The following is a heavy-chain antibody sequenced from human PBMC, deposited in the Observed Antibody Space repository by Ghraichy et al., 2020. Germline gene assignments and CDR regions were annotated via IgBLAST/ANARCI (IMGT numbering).Heavy chain of an antibody. V-gene: IGHV4-59*01. J-gene: IGHJ5*02. CDR1: GGSISSYY. Sequence: SETLSLTCTVSGGSISSYYWSWIRQPPGKGLEWIGYIYYTGTTNHNPSLKSRVTVSVDTSKNQFSLKLTSATAADTAVYYCARDYRQQLLTWGQGTLVTVSS. D-gene: IGHD6-13*01. CDR3: ARDYRQQLLT. CDR2: IYYTGTT.